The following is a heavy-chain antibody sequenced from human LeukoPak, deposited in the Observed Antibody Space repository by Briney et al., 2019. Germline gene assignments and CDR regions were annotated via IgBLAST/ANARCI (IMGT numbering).Heavy chain of an antibody. CDR3: AKDGVRELLGRYYSDY. CDR2: MRYDGSNK. Sequence: PGGSLRLSCAASGFTFSSYGMHWVRQAPGKGLEWVAFMRYDGSNKYYADSVKGRFTISRDNSKNTLYLQMNSLRAEDTAVYYCAKDGVRELLGRYYSDYWGQGTLVTVSS. CDR1: GFTFSSYG. J-gene: IGHJ4*02. V-gene: IGHV3-30*02. D-gene: IGHD1-26*01.